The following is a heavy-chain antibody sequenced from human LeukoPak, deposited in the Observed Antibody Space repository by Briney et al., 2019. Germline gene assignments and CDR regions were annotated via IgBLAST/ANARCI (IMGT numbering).Heavy chain of an antibody. Sequence: PGGSLRLSCAASGFTFSSYAMSWVRQAPGKGLEWVSAISGSGGSTYYADSVKGRFTISRDNSKNTLYLQMNSLRAEDTAVYYCAKDRGLGAAADPGYFDLWGRGTLVTVSS. D-gene: IGHD6-13*01. CDR2: ISGSGGST. CDR3: AKDRGLGAAADPGYFDL. V-gene: IGHV3-23*01. CDR1: GFTFSSYA. J-gene: IGHJ2*01.